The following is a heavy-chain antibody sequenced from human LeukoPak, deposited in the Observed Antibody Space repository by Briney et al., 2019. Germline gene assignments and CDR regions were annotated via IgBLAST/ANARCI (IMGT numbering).Heavy chain of an antibody. CDR3: AREKITMVRGKCYYGMDV. CDR2: INSDGSST. CDR1: GFTFSSYW. V-gene: IGHV3-74*01. Sequence: GGSLRLSCAASGFTFSSYWMHWVRQAPGKGLVWVSRINSDGSSTSYADSVKGRFTISRDNAKNTLYLQMNSLRAEDTAVYYCAREKITMVRGKCYYGMDVWGKGTTVTVSS. J-gene: IGHJ6*04. D-gene: IGHD3-10*01.